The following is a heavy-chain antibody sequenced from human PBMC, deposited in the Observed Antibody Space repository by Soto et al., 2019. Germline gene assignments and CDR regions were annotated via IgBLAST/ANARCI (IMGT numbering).Heavy chain of an antibody. CDR1: GGSFSGYY. V-gene: IGHV4-34*01. D-gene: IGHD3-10*01. J-gene: IGHJ5*01. CDR2: INHSGST. CDR3: ARHLHGDYYSSGPWFDS. Sequence: PSETLSLTCAVYGGSFSGYYWSWIRQPPGKGLEWIGEINHSGSTYYNPSLKSRVTISPDTSKNQCSLRLSSLTVADTAVYYCARHLHGDYYSSGPWFDSCGQGTLVPVSS.